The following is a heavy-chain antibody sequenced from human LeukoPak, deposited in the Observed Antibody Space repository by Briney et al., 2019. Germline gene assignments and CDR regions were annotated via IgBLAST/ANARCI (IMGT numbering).Heavy chain of an antibody. V-gene: IGHV3-9*01. CDR2: ISWNSGSI. Sequence: QPGRSLRLSCAASGFTFDDYAMHWVRQAPGKGLEWVSGISWNSGSIGYADSVKGRFTISRDNAKNSLYLQMNSLRVEDTAVYYCARGGAARPDFWGQGTLVTVSS. CDR1: GFTFDDYA. CDR3: ARGGAARPDF. J-gene: IGHJ4*02. D-gene: IGHD6-6*01.